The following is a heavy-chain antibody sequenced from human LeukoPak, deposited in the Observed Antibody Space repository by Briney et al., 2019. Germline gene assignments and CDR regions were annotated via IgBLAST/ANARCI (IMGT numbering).Heavy chain of an antibody. Sequence: ASVQVSRKSSGYTFTGYYMHWVRQAPGQGLELMGWVNPKHGGNNYAQKFPGRVTMTRDTSISTAYMELRRVRSDDTGVYYCPRGCVGYYHESSGYLVFGYWGQGALVTVSS. J-gene: IGHJ4*02. CDR1: GYTFTGYY. V-gene: IGHV1-2*02. D-gene: IGHD3-22*01. CDR3: PRGCVGYYHESSGYLVFGY. CDR2: VNPKHGGN.